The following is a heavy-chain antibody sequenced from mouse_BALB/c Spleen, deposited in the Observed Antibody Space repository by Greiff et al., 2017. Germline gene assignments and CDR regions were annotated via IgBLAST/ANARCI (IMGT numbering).Heavy chain of an antibody. CDR3: ARERDGYYDAMDY. J-gene: IGHJ4*01. D-gene: IGHD2-3*01. CDR2: ISYDGSN. V-gene: IGHV3-6*02. Sequence: VQLKESGPGLVKPSQSLSLTCSVTGYSITSGYYWNWIRQFPGNKLEWMGYISYDGSNNYNPSLKNRISITRDTSKNQFFLKLNSVTTEDTATYYCARERDGYYDAMDYWGQGTSVTVSS. CDR1: GYSITSGYY.